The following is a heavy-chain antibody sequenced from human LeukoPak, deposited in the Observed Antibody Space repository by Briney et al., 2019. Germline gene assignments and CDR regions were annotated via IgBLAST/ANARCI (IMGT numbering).Heavy chain of an antibody. Sequence: GGSLRLSCAAPGFTFSSYEMNWVRQAPGKGLEWVSYISSSGSTIYYADSVKGRFTISRDNAKNSLYLQMNSLRAEDTAVYYCARDNRYSIFNWFDPWGQGTLVTVSS. CDR2: ISSSGSTI. CDR1: GFTFSSYE. J-gene: IGHJ5*02. V-gene: IGHV3-48*03. CDR3: ARDNRYSIFNWFDP. D-gene: IGHD6-13*01.